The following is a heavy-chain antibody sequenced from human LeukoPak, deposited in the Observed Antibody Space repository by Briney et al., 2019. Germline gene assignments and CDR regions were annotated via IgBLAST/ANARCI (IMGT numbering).Heavy chain of an antibody. CDR2: ISWNSGSI. D-gene: IGHD2-2*01. J-gene: IGHJ4*02. V-gene: IGHV3-9*01. CDR3: GKDDQDIVVVPAAMAITY. Sequence: GGSLRLSCAASGFTFDDYAMHWVRQAPGKGLEWVSGISWNSGSIGYADSVKGRFTISRDNAKNSLYLQMNSLRAEDTALYYCGKDDQDIVVVPAAMAITYWGQGTLVTVSS. CDR1: GFTFDDYA.